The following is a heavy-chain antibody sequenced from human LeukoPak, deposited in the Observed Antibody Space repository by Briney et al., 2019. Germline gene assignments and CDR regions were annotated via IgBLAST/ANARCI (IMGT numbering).Heavy chain of an antibody. Sequence: ASVKVSCKASGYTFTGYYMHWVRQAPGQGLEWMEWINPNSGGTNYAQKFQGRVTMTRDTSISTAYMELSRLRSDDTAVYYCALAPQQLVYFAAFDIWGQGTMVTVSS. CDR1: GYTFTGYY. CDR2: INPNSGGT. J-gene: IGHJ3*02. D-gene: IGHD6-13*01. CDR3: ALAPQQLVYFAAFDI. V-gene: IGHV1-2*02.